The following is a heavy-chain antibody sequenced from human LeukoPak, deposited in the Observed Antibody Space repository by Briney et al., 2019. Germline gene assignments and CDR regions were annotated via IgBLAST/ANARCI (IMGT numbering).Heavy chain of an antibody. CDR2: INPNSGGT. D-gene: IGHD3-10*01. V-gene: IGHV1-2*02. Sequence: ASVKVSFKASGYTFTGYYMHWVRQAPGQGLEWMGWINPNSGGTNYAQKFQGRVTMTRDTSISTAYMELSRLRSDDTAVYYCARDISMVRGVSRDYWGQGTLVTVSS. CDR3: ARDISMVRGVSRDY. CDR1: GYTFTGYY. J-gene: IGHJ4*02.